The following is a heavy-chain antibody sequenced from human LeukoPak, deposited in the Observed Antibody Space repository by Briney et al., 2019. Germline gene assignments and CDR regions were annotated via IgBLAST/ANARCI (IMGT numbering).Heavy chain of an antibody. J-gene: IGHJ4*02. CDR3: ARGGAFCSITTCHEFDH. CDR1: GYTFTGSY. V-gene: IGHV1-2*02. Sequence: ASVKLCCKTSGYTFTGSYLHWVRQVPGQGLEWMGWTNPSTGGTKSAQQIEGRVTMTRDTSNTTGYLELRSLRLDDTATYYCARGGAFCSITTCHEFDHWGQGTLVIVSS. CDR2: TNPSTGGT. D-gene: IGHD2-2*01.